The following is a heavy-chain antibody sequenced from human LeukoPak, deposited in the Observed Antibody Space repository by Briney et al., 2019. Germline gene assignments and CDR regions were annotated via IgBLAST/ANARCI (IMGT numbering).Heavy chain of an antibody. D-gene: IGHD6-13*01. CDR2: IIPIFGTA. CDR3: ARDQPSAAAGTPFDY. Sequence: SVKVSCKASGGTFSSYAISWVRQAPGQGLEWMGGIIPIFGTANYAQKFQGRVTITADESTSTAYMELSSLRSEDTAVYYCARDQPSAAAGTPFDYWGQGTLVTVSS. V-gene: IGHV1-69*13. J-gene: IGHJ4*02. CDR1: GGTFSSYA.